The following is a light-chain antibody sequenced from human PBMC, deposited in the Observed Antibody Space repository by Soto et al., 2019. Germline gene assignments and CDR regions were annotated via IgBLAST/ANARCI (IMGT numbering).Light chain of an antibody. CDR2: DAS. Sequence: EIVLTQSPDTLSLSPGERATLSCRASQSVSSYLAWYQQKPGQAPRLLIYDASNRATGIPARFSGRAYGTDLNLTISSLEPEDFAVYYCQQRSNWLTFGGGTKVDIK. CDR1: QSVSSY. CDR3: QQRSNWLT. V-gene: IGKV3-11*01. J-gene: IGKJ4*01.